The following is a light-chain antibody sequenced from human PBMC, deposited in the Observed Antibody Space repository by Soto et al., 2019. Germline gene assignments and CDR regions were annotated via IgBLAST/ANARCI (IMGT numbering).Light chain of an antibody. CDR1: NSGIGGNNF. Sequence: QSALTQPASMLGSPGQSITISCTGNNSGIGGNNFVSWYQQLPGKVPKLMIYDVSNRPSGFSGRFSGSKSGNAAALTISGLQAEDEADYYCSSYRSSSTLVLFGGGTKLTVL. V-gene: IGLV2-14*03. CDR2: DVS. J-gene: IGLJ2*01. CDR3: SSYRSSSTLVL.